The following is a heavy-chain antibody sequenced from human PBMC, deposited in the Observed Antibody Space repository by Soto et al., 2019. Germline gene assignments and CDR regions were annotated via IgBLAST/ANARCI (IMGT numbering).Heavy chain of an antibody. V-gene: IGHV1-18*01. D-gene: IGHD1-20*01. CDR3: ARAYRYNWRLSYYYMDV. Sequence: QVQLVQSGAEVKKPGASVKVSCKASGYIFTSHGITWVRQAPGQGLEWMGWISANNGNVNYAPKIQGRLTMATDTSTNTAYMELRSLGSDDTAVYYCARAYRYNWRLSYYYMDVWGKGTTVTVSS. CDR2: ISANNGNV. J-gene: IGHJ6*03. CDR1: GYIFTSHG.